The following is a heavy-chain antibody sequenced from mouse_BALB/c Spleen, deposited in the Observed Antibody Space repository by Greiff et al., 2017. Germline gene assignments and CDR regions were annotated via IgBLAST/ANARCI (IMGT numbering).Heavy chain of an antibody. J-gene: IGHJ2*01. Sequence: QVQLKESGAELVRPGASVTLSCKASGYTFTDYEMHWVKQTPVHGLEWIGAIDPETGGTAYNQKFKGKATLTADKSSSTAYMELRSLTSEDSAVYYYTRGEWLRRPYFDYWGQGTTLTVSS. V-gene: IGHV1-15*01. CDR3: TRGEWLRRPYFDY. CDR1: GYTFTDYE. D-gene: IGHD2-2*01. CDR2: IDPETGGT.